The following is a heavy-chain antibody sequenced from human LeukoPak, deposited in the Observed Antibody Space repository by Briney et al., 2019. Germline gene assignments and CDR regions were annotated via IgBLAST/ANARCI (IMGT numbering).Heavy chain of an antibody. CDR3: ARGGGYCSSTSCYRPYYFDY. D-gene: IGHD2-2*01. CDR1: GFTSSSYG. J-gene: IGHJ4*02. Sequence: GRSLRLSCAASGFTSSSYGMHWVRQAPGKGLEWVAVIWYDGSNKYYADSVKGRFTISRDNSKNTLYLQMNSLRAEDTAVYYCARGGGYCSSTSCYRPYYFDYWGQGTLVTVSS. V-gene: IGHV3-33*01. CDR2: IWYDGSNK.